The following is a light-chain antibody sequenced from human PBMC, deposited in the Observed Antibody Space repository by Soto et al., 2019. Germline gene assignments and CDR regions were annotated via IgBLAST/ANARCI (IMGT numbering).Light chain of an antibody. CDR3: QQYDYWPRT. CDR1: QSVLYSSNNKNY. Sequence: DIVMTQSPDSLAVSLGERATINCKSSQSVLYSSNNKNYLAWYQQKPGQPPKLLIYWASTRESGVPDRFSGSGSGTDFTLTISSLQAEDVAVYYCQQYDYWPRTFGQGTKVDIK. CDR2: WAS. J-gene: IGKJ1*01. V-gene: IGKV4-1*01.